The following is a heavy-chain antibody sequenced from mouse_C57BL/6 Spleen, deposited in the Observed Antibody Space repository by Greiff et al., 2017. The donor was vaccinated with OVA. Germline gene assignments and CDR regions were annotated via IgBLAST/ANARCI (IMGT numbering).Heavy chain of an antibody. D-gene: IGHD1-1*01. Sequence: QVQLQQSGPELVKPGASVKISCKASGYAFSSSWMNWVKQRPGKGLEWIGRIYPGDGDTNYNGKFKGKATLTADKSSSTAYMQLSSQTSEDSAVYFCARYGYGSSLFDVWGTGTTVTVSS. CDR1: GYAFSSSW. J-gene: IGHJ1*03. V-gene: IGHV1-82*01. CDR2: IYPGDGDT. CDR3: ARYGYGSSLFDV.